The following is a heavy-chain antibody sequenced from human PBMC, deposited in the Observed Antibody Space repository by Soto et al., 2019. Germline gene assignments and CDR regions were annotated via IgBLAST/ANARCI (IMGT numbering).Heavy chain of an antibody. J-gene: IGHJ5*02. CDR2: INHSGST. V-gene: IGHV4-34*01. Sequence: SENLSLTCAVYGGSFSGYYWSWIRQPPGKGLEWIGEINHSGSTNYNPSLKSRVTISVDTSKNQFSLKLSSVTAADTAVYYCARAGYETYYDILPGYARTNNWLDPWGQGTLVTVSS. CDR3: ARAGYETYYDILPGYARTNNWLDP. CDR1: GGSFSGYY. D-gene: IGHD3-9*01.